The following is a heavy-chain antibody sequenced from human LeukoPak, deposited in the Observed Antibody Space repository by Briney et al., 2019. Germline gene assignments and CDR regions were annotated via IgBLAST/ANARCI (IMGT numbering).Heavy chain of an antibody. D-gene: IGHD3-10*01. V-gene: IGHV3-23*01. J-gene: IGHJ4*02. CDR3: AKGKVSGSGGAFDY. CDR2: VDYSGGDT. CDR1: GFTLSSYE. Sequence: GGSLRLSCIASGFTLSSYEMSWIRQAPGKGLEWVSSVDYSGGDTHYADSVMGRFTISRDNSKNTLYLQMNSLRADDTALYHCAKGKVSGSGGAFDYWGQGTLVTVSS.